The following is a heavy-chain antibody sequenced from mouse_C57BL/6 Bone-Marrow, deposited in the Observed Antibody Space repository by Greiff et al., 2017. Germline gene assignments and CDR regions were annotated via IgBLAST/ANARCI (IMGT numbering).Heavy chain of an antibody. J-gene: IGHJ3*01. CDR2: ILPGSGST. CDR1: GYTFTGYW. V-gene: IGHV1-9*01. D-gene: IGHD4-1*01. Sequence: VKLVESGAELMKPGASVKLSCKASGYTFTGYWLEWVKQRPGHGLEWIGEILPGSGSTNYNEKFKGKATFTADPSSNTVYMQLGSLTTEDSAIFYCAEAWAWFAYWGQGTLVTVSA. CDR3: AEAWAWFAY.